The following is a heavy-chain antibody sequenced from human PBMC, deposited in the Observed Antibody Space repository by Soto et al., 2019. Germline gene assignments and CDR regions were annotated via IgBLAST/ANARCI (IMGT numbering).Heavy chain of an antibody. V-gene: IGHV3-23*01. J-gene: IGHJ4*02. CDR3: AKVSVLRFLEWTRSIPKTYYFDY. Sequence: GGSLILSCAASGFTFSSYAMSWVRQAPGKGLEWVSAISGSGGSTYYADSVKGRFTISRDNSKNTLYLQMNSLRAEDTAVYYCAKVSVLRFLEWTRSIPKTYYFDYWGQGTLVTVSS. CDR1: GFTFSSYA. D-gene: IGHD3-3*01. CDR2: ISGSGGST.